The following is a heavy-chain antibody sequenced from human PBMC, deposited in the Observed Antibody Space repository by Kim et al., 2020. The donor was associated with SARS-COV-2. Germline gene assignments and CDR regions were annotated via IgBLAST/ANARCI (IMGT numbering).Heavy chain of an antibody. V-gene: IGHV3-30*03. J-gene: IGHJ4*02. CDR3: ASDGYCRGADCYEGGY. CDR2: ISYDGSSS. CDR1: GFTFSSHG. D-gene: IGHD2-21*02. Sequence: GGSLRLSCAASGFTFSSHGMHWVRQAPGKGLEWVAFISYDGSSSYYADSVKGRFTISRDNSKNTLYLQINTLRLEDTAMFYCASDGYCRGADCYEGGYWGQGTLVTVSS.